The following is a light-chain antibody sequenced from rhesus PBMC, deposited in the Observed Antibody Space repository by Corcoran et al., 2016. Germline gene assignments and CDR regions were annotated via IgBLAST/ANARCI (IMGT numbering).Light chain of an antibody. Sequence: DIQMTQSPSSLSASVGDRVTITCRASPGISNYLSWYQQKPGKAPKLLVYDASTLQSGVPSRFSGSGSGTYFTLNISSLQPEDFATYYCLQYNSDPLTFGGGTKVEIK. J-gene: IGKJ4*01. V-gene: IGKV1-43*02. CDR2: DAS. CDR1: PGISNY. CDR3: LQYNSDPLT.